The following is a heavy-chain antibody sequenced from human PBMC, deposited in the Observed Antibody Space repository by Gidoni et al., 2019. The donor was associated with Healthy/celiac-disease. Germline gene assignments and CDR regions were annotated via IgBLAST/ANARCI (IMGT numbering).Heavy chain of an antibody. Sequence: QVQLVESGGGVVQPGRSLRLSCAASGFTFSSYGMHWVRQAPGKGLEWVAVIWYDGSNKYYADSVKGRFTISRDNSKNTLYLQMNSLRAEDTAVYYCARDHGSYGYDGMDVWGQGTTVTVSS. V-gene: IGHV3-33*01. J-gene: IGHJ6*02. CDR2: IWYDGSNK. CDR3: ARDHGSYGYDGMDV. CDR1: GFTFSSYG. D-gene: IGHD5-18*01.